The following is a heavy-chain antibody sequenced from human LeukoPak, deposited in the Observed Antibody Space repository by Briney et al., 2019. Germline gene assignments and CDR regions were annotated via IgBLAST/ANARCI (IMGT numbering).Heavy chain of an antibody. CDR2: ISSSSSYI. CDR1: GFTFSSYA. CDR3: ARGPPGWFDP. Sequence: GGSLRLSCAASGFTFSSYAMSWVRQAPGKGLEWVSSISSSSSYIYYADSVKGRFTISRDNAKNSLYLQMNSLRAEDTAVYYCARGPPGWFDPWGQGTLVTVSS. D-gene: IGHD3-10*01. V-gene: IGHV3-21*01. J-gene: IGHJ5*02.